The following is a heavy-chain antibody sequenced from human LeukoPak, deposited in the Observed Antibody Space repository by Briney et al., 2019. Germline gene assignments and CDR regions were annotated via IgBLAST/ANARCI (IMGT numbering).Heavy chain of an antibody. CDR3: ASLYGDYVASDY. CDR1: GYSFTVYY. J-gene: IGHJ4*02. Sequence: ASVKVSCKASGYSFTVYYMHWVRQAPGQGLEWMGWINPNSGGTNYAQKFLGRVTMTRDTSISTACMELSRLRSDDTAVYYCASLYGDYVASDYWGQGTLVTVSS. V-gene: IGHV1-2*02. D-gene: IGHD4-17*01. CDR2: INPNSGGT.